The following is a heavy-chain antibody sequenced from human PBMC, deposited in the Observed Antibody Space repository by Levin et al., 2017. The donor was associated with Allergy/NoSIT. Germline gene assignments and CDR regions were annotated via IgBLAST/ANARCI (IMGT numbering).Heavy chain of an antibody. Sequence: SETLSLTCTVSGGSISSGGYYWSWIRQHPGKGLEWIGYIYYSGSTYYNPSLKSRVTISVDTSKNQFSLKLSSVTAADTAVYYGASPVTTFGVYAFDIWGQGTMVTVSS. CDR1: GGSISSGGYY. J-gene: IGHJ3*02. CDR3: ASPVTTFGVYAFDI. V-gene: IGHV4-31*03. D-gene: IGHD4-17*01. CDR2: IYYSGST.